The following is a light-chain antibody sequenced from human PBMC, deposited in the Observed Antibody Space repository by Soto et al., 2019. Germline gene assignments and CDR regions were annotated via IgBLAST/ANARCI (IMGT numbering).Light chain of an antibody. CDR1: RSDVGGYNY. V-gene: IGLV2-14*01. Sequence: QSALTHPASVSGSPGQSITISCTGTRSDVGGYNYVSWYQQHPGKAPKFMIYDVSNRPSAVSNRFSGSKSGNTASLTISGLQAEDAADYYCSLYTSSSTISVFVTWNELTVL. CDR2: DVS. J-gene: IGLJ1*01. CDR3: SLYTSSSTISV.